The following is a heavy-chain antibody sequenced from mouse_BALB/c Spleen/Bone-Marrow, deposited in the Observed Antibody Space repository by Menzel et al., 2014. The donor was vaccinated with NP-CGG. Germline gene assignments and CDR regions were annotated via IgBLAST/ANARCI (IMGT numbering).Heavy chain of an antibody. CDR3: ATYDGDYCDY. Sequence: VQLQQSGPSLVKPSQTLSLTCSVTGDSITSGYLNWIRKFPGNKLAYMGSISYSGSTYYSPSLKIRISVTRHTSTNQYYLQLNSVTTEDTATYYGATYDGDYCDYWGQGTTLTVSS. J-gene: IGHJ2*01. CDR2: ISYSGST. CDR1: GDSITSGY. V-gene: IGHV3-8*02. D-gene: IGHD2-3*01.